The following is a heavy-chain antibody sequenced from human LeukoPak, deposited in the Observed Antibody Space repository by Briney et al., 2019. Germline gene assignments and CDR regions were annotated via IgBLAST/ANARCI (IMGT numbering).Heavy chain of an antibody. J-gene: IGHJ3*02. CDR2: ISGSGGST. D-gene: IGHD3-22*01. Sequence: GGSLRLSCAASGFTFSSYAMSWVRQAPGKGLEWVSAISGSGGSTYYADSVEGRFTISRDNSKNTLYLQMNSLRAEDTAVYYCARLIVVDWGAFDIWGQGTMVTVSS. CDR3: ARLIVVDWGAFDI. CDR1: GFTFSSYA. V-gene: IGHV3-23*01.